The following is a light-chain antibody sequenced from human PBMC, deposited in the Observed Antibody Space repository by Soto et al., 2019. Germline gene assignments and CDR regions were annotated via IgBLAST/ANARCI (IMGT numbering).Light chain of an antibody. Sequence: DIQMTQSPSSVSASVGDRVIITCRASQAFSNLLAWYQQKPGKAPKLRIYGASTLQGGVPSRFSGSESGTDFTLTSSSLQPEDSATYYCQQATIFPLTFGGGTEVEIK. CDR2: GAS. CDR1: QAFSNL. CDR3: QQATIFPLT. V-gene: IGKV1-12*01. J-gene: IGKJ4*01.